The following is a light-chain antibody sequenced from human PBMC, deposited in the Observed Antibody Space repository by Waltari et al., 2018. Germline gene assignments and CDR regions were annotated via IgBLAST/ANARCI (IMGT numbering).Light chain of an antibody. V-gene: IGLV2-18*02. CDR2: DLS. CDR3: SSYTPSGTLV. J-gene: IGLJ2*01. Sequence: QSALTQPPSVSGSPGQSVTISCSGTSSEVGTYNRVSWYQQPPGPAPKLIIFDLSSRPSGVPDRFSGSKAGSTASLTISGLQADDEGDYYCSSYTPSGTLVFGGGTKLTVL. CDR1: SSEVGTYNR.